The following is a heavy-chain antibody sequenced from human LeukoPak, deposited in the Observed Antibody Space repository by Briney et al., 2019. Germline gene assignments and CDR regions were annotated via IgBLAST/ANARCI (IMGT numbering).Heavy chain of an antibody. CDR3: ARDVEQQLLGLTGYFQH. CDR2: ISYDGSNK. J-gene: IGHJ1*01. V-gene: IGHV3-30*04. Sequence: GGCLRLSCAASGFTLSIYAMRWVRQAPGEGLGWVAVISYDGSNKYYADSVKGRFTISRDNSKNTLYLQMNSLRAEDTAVYYCARDVEQQLLGLTGYFQHWGQGTLVTVSS. CDR1: GFTLSIYA. D-gene: IGHD6-13*01.